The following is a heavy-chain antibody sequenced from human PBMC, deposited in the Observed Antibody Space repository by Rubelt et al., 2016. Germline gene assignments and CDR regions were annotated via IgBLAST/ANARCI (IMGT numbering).Heavy chain of an antibody. CDR1: GGSISSYY. V-gene: IGHV4-59*04. CDR2: INHSGST. D-gene: IGHD2-2*01. J-gene: IGHJ5*02. CDR3: ARIDCSSTSCYFVDP. Sequence: QVQLKESGPGLVKPSETLSLTCTVSGGSISSYYWTWIRQPPGKGLEWIGKINHSGSTNYNPSLKSRVTMSVDTSKNQFSRKSSSGTAADTAEYYWARIDCSSTSCYFVDPWGQGTLVTVSA.